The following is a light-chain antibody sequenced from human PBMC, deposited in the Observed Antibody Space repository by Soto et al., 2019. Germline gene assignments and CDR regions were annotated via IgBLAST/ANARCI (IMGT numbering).Light chain of an antibody. CDR2: DTS. CDR1: QSISDTY. J-gene: IGKJ1*01. Sequence: EIVLTQSPGTLSLSPGERATLSCRASQSISDTYLAWYQQKSDQPPRLLIYDTSSRATGIPDRFSGSRSGTDFTLTISRLEPEDFAVYHCQQDGSLPWTF. V-gene: IGKV3-20*01. CDR3: QQDGSLPWT.